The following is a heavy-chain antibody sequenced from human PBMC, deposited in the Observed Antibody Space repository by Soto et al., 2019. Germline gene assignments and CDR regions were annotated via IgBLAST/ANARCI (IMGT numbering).Heavy chain of an antibody. D-gene: IGHD3-10*01. CDR1: GGSISIYY. V-gene: IGHV4-59*01. CDR2: IYYSGST. CDR3: ARGFGELRYGMDV. J-gene: IGHJ6*02. Sequence: SETLSITCTVSGGSISIYYWSWIRQPPGKGLEWIGYIYYSGSTNYNPSLKSRVTISVDTSKNQFSLKLSSVTAADTAVYYCARGFGELRYGMDVWGQGTTVTVSS.